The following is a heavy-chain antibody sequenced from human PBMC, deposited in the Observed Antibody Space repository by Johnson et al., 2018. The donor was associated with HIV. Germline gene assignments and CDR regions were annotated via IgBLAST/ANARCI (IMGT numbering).Heavy chain of an antibody. CDR1: GFTFSSYA. V-gene: IGHV3-30*04. D-gene: IGHD3-22*01. CDR3: ARDYDSSGYVGAFDI. CDR2: ISYDGSNK. J-gene: IGHJ3*02. Sequence: QVQLVESGGGVVQPGRSLRLSCAASGFTFSSYAMHWVRQAPGKGLEWVAVISYDGSNKYYADSVKGRFTISRDNSKNTLYLQMNSLRAEDTAVYYCARDYDSSGYVGAFDIWGQGTMVTVSS.